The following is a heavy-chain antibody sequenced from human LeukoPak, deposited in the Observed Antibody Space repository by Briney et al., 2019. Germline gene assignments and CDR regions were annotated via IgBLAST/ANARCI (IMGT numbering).Heavy chain of an antibody. CDR1: GGSISSGGYY. J-gene: IGHJ2*01. CDR3: ARHPFYGDYTGWYFDL. D-gene: IGHD4-17*01. V-gene: IGHV4-61*08. CDR2: ICYSGST. Sequence: PSQTLSLTCTVSGGSISSGGYYWSWIRQPPGKRLEWIGYICYSGSTNYNPSLKSRVTISVDTSKNQFSLKLSSVTAADTAVYYCARHPFYGDYTGWYFDLWGRGTLVTVSS.